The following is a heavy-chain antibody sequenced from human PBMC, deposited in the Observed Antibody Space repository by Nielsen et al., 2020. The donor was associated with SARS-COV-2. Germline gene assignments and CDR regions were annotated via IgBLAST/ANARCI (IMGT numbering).Heavy chain of an antibody. Sequence: GGSLRLSCAASGFTFRNHEMNWVRQIPGKGLEWVSYISNSGSVISYADSLKSRFTISRDNARNSLYLQMNSLRVEDTGIYYCARDPGVAVGEDGFDTWGQGTMVTVSS. V-gene: IGHV3-48*03. CDR1: GFTFRNHE. CDR2: ISNSGSVI. CDR3: ARDPGVAVGEDGFDT. J-gene: IGHJ3*02. D-gene: IGHD6-19*01.